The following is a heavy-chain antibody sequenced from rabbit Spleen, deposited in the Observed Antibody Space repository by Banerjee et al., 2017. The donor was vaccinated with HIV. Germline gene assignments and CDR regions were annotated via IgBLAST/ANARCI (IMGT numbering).Heavy chain of an antibody. CDR2: IYASTGKP. CDR1: GFSLSSSHY. CDR3: ARDLVGVIGWNFYL. Sequence: QSLEESGGDLVKPGASLTLTCTASGFSLSSSHYMYWVRQAPGKGLEWIACIYASTGKPVYATWASARFTISRTSSTTVTLRMTSLTAADRATYFCARDLVGVIGWNFYLWGPGTLVTVS. J-gene: IGHJ4*01. D-gene: IGHD1-1*01. V-gene: IGHV1S40*01.